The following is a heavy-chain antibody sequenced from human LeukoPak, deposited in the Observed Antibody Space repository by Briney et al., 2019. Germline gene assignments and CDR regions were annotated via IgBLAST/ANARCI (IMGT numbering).Heavy chain of an antibody. CDR2: INPHSGGT. CDR3: ARGGTGYSSGWLRAFDI. CDR1: GYMFTTYY. Sequence: ASVKVSCKPSGYMFTTYYPHWVRQAPGQGLEWMGWINPHSGGTNYAQKFQGRVTMTRGTSISTVYMELSSLRSDDTAVYYCARGGTGYSSGWLRAFDIWGQGTMVTVSS. V-gene: IGHV1-2*02. J-gene: IGHJ3*02. D-gene: IGHD6-19*01.